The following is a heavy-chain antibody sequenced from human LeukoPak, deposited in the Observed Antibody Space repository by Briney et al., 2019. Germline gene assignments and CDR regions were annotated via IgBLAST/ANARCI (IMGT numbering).Heavy chain of an antibody. Sequence: PSETLSLTCTVSGGSISNYYWSWIRQPPGERLGWIGYVSYSGSSSSNPSLESRVTISVDMSKNQFSLRLSSVTASDTAVYYCARLQGRGDNYLDYWGQGTLVTVSS. CDR1: GGSISNYY. V-gene: IGHV4-59*08. CDR2: VSYSGSS. J-gene: IGHJ4*02. D-gene: IGHD7-27*01. CDR3: ARLQGRGDNYLDY.